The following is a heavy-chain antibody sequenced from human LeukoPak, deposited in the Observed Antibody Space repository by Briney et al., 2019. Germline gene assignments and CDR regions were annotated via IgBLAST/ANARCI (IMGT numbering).Heavy chain of an antibody. CDR2: IYYSGST. CDR3: ARGIGYYDSSGLWIDY. Sequence: PSETLSLTCTVSGYSINTGYYWGWIRQPPGKGLEWIGNIYYSGSTYYNPSLKSRVTISVDTSKNQFSLELSSVTAADTAVYYCARGIGYYDSSGLWIDYWGQGTLVTVSS. J-gene: IGHJ4*02. V-gene: IGHV4-38-2*02. CDR1: GYSINTGYY. D-gene: IGHD3-22*01.